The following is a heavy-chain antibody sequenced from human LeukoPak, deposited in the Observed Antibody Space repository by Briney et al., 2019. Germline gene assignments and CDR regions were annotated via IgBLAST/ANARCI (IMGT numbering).Heavy chain of an antibody. CDR3: ARPDSSGYNWFDP. J-gene: IGHJ5*02. CDR1: GFTFSSYW. CDR2: INSDGSST. D-gene: IGHD3-22*01. Sequence: GGSLRLSCAASGFTFSSYWMHWVRPAPGKGLVWVSRINSDGSSTSYADSVQGRFTIFRDNANNTLYLKMNRLRAEDMAVYYCARPDSSGYNWFDPWGQGTLVTVSS. V-gene: IGHV3-74*01.